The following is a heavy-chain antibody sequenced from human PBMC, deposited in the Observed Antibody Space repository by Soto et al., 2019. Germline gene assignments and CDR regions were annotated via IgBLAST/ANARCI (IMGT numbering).Heavy chain of an antibody. V-gene: IGHV4-39*01. CDR1: GGSISSFFYY. CDR3: ARRKRILLDY. J-gene: IGHJ4*02. CDR2: IYYSGST. D-gene: IGHD1-26*01. Sequence: SDTLSLTCTVSGGSISSFFYYWGWIRQPPGKGLEWIGSIYYSGSTFYNPSLKSRVTISVDTSKNQFSLKLSSVTAADTAVYYCARRKRILLDYWGQGTLVTVSS.